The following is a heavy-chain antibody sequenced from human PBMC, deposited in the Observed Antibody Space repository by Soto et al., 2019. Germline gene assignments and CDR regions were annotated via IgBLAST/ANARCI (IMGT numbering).Heavy chain of an antibody. CDR1: GYTFTSYG. CDR3: ALSPVGWFDP. Sequence: ASVKVSCKASGYTFTSYGISWVRQAPGQGLEWMGWISAYNGSTSYAQKFQGRVTMTRDTSTSTVYMELSSLRSEDTAVYYCALSPVGWFDPWGQGTLVTVSS. V-gene: IGHV1-18*01. J-gene: IGHJ5*02. CDR2: ISAYNGST.